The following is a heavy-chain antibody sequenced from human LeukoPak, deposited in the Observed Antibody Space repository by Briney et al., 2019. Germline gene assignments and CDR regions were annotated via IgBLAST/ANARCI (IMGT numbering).Heavy chain of an antibody. V-gene: IGHV4-38-2*02. D-gene: IGHD4-23*01. CDR3: ARLDYGVNSRTDY. J-gene: IGHJ4*02. Sequence: SETLSLTCIVSGYSISTGYYWGWIRQPPGKGLEWVGSISHSGNTYCNPSLKSRVTISVDTSKNQFSLKLSSVTAADSAVYYCARLDYGVNSRTDYWGQGTLVIVSS. CDR2: ISHSGNT. CDR1: GYSISTGYY.